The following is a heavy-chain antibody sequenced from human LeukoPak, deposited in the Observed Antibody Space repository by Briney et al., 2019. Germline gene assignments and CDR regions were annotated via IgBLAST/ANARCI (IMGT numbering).Heavy chain of an antibody. Sequence: GGSLRLSCAASGFTFSNYSMRWVRQAPGKGLEWVAIISFEVTGEYYGDSVRGRFTISRDNSKNTLYLQMNSLRLEDTALYYCARAGYSSSIDNWGQGTLVTVSS. J-gene: IGHJ4*02. CDR2: ISFEVTGE. V-gene: IGHV3-30*04. D-gene: IGHD6-6*01. CDR3: ARAGYSSSIDN. CDR1: GFTFSNYS.